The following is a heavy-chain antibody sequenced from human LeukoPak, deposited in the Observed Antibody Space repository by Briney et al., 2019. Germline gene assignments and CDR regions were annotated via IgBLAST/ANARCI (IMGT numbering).Heavy chain of an antibody. J-gene: IGHJ4*02. CDR1: GGTFSSYA. CDR3: ARPSGYGINSFDY. V-gene: IGHV1-69*05. CDR2: IIPIFGTA. Sequence: GASVKVSCKASGGTFSSYAISWVRQAPGQGLEWMGRIIPIFGTANYAQKFQGRVTITTDESTSTVYMELSSLRSEDTAVYYCARPSGYGINSFDYWGQGTLVTVSS. D-gene: IGHD3-22*01.